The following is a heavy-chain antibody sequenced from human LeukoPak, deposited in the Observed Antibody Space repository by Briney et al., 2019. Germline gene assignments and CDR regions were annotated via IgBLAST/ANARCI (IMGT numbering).Heavy chain of an antibody. V-gene: IGHV4-34*01. D-gene: IGHD1-26*01. CDR2: INHSGST. CDR1: GGSFSGYY. CDR3: ARLIVGATYFDY. Sequence: PSETLSLTCAVSGGSFSGYYWSWIRQPPGKGLEWIGEINHSGSTNYNPSPKSRVTISVDTSKNQFSLKLNSVTAADTAVYYCARLIVGATYFDYWGQGTLVTVSS. J-gene: IGHJ4*02.